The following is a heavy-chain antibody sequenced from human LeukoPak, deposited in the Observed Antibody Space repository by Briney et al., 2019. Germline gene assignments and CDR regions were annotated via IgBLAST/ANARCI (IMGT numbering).Heavy chain of an antibody. Sequence: GGSLRLSCAASGFTFSSYAMSWARQAPGKGLEWVSAISGSGGSTYYADSVKGRFTISRDNSKNTLYLQMNSLRAEDTAVYYCAKDRCSTSCYFDYWGQGTLVTVSS. J-gene: IGHJ4*02. CDR1: GFTFSSYA. D-gene: IGHD2-2*01. CDR3: AKDRCSTSCYFDY. V-gene: IGHV3-23*01. CDR2: ISGSGGST.